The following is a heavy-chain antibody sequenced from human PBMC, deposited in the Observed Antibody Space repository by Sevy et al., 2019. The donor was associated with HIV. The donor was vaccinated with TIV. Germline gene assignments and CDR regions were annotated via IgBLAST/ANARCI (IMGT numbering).Heavy chain of an antibody. CDR3: ASSGCLEWAGSTRGPRNWFDP. CDR1: GGSMRNFY. CDR2: ICYSGST. V-gene: IGHV4-59*13. D-gene: IGHD3-3*01. Sequence: SETLSLTCSVSGGSMRNFYWSWIRQPPGKGLEWIGDICYSGSTNYNPYLKSRVTMSVDTSKNQFSLKLSYVTAADTAVSYGASSGCLEWAGSTRGPRNWFDPWGQGTLVTVSS. J-gene: IGHJ5*02.